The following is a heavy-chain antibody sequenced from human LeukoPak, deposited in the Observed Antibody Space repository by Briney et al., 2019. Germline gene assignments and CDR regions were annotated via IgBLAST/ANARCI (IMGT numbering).Heavy chain of an antibody. J-gene: IGHJ4*02. Sequence: SVKVSCKASGGTFSSYAISWVRQAPGQGLEWMGRIIPIFGIANYAQKFQGRVTITADKSTSTAYMELSSLRSEDTAVYYCARRSRGYSYGSFDYWGQGTLVTVSS. CDR3: ARRSRGYSYGSFDY. D-gene: IGHD5-18*01. CDR1: GGTFSSYA. CDR2: IIPIFGIA. V-gene: IGHV1-69*04.